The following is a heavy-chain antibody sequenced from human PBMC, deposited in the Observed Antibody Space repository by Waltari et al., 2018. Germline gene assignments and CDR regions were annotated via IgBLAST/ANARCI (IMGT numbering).Heavy chain of an antibody. CDR2: ISWNSGSI. Sequence: EVQLVESGGGLVQPGRSLRPSCAASGSTFDDYAMHWVRQAPGEGVAGVSGISWNSGSIGYADSVKGRFTISRDNAKNSLYLQMNSLRAEDTALYYCAKDIGGGSGWFYYYYGMDVWGQGTTVTVSS. D-gene: IGHD6-19*01. CDR3: AKDIGGGSGWFYYYYGMDV. CDR1: GSTFDDYA. V-gene: IGHV3-9*01. J-gene: IGHJ6*02.